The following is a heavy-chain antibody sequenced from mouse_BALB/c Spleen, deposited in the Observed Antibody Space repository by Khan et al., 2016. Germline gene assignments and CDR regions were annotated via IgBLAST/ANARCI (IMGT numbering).Heavy chain of an antibody. CDR2: IDPETGGT. V-gene: IGHV1-15*01. CDR1: GYTFTDYE. D-gene: IGHD2-1*01. Sequence: QVQLQQPGAELVRPGASVTLSCKASGYTFTDYEMHWVKQTPVHGLEWIGAIDPETGGTAYNQKFKGKATLTTDKSSSTAYMELRSLTSEDSAVYYCTIYGNSAYWGQGTLVTVSA. CDR3: TIYGNSAY. J-gene: IGHJ3*01.